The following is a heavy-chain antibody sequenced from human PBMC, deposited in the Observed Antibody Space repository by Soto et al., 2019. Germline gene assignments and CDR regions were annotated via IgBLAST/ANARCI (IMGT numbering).Heavy chain of an antibody. J-gene: IGHJ5*02. V-gene: IGHV4-30-4*01. D-gene: IGHD2-15*01. CDR3: AREYCGGGSCYSARSWFDP. CDR2: IYYSGST. CDR1: GGSISSGEYY. Sequence: SETLSLTCTVSGGSISSGEYYWSWIRQPPGKGLEWIGYIYYSGSTYYNPSLKSRVTISVDTSKNQFSLKLSSVTAADTAVYYCAREYCGGGSCYSARSWFDPWGQGTLVTVSS.